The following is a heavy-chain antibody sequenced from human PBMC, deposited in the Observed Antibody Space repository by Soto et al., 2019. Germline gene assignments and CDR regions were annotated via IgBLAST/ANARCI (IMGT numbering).Heavy chain of an antibody. Sequence: PWKTLSLTCTVSGGSISSSSYYWGWIRQPPGKGLEWIGSIYYSGSTYYNPSLKSRVTISVDTSKNQFSLKLSSVTAADTAVYYCARRGGGYSYGSFFDYWGQGTLVPVSS. CDR3: ARRGGGYSYGSFFDY. D-gene: IGHD5-18*01. V-gene: IGHV4-39*01. J-gene: IGHJ4*02. CDR1: GGSISSSSYY. CDR2: IYYSGST.